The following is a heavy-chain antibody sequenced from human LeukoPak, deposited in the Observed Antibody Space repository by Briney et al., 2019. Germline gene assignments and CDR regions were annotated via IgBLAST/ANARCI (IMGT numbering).Heavy chain of an antibody. J-gene: IGHJ4*02. D-gene: IGHD6-13*01. CDR2: IYSGGST. V-gene: IGHV3-66*01. CDR1: GFTFSSNY. CDR3: ARGGPAAGRFDY. Sequence: GGSLRLSCAASGFTFSSNYMSWVRQAPGKGLEWVSVIYSGGSTYYADSAKGRFTISRDNSKNTLYLQMNSLRAEDTAVYYCARGGPAAGRFDYWGQGTLVTVSS.